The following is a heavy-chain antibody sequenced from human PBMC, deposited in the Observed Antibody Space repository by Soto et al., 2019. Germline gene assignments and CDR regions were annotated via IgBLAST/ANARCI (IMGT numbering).Heavy chain of an antibody. D-gene: IGHD6-19*01. CDR1: GGSFSGYY. CDR2: ISGSGGST. CDR3: AKGSSGWYERFDY. V-gene: IGHV3-23*01. J-gene: IGHJ4*02. Sequence: ETLPLTCAVYGGSFSGYYWSWIRQPPGKGLEWVSAISGSGGSTYYADSVKGRFTISRDNSKNTLYLQMNSLRAEDTAVYYCAKGSSGWYERFDYWGQGTLVTVSS.